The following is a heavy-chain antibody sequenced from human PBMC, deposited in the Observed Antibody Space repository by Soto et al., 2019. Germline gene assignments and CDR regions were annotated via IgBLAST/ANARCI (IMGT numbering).Heavy chain of an antibody. Sequence: PGGSLRLSCAASGFTFSSYGMHWVRQAPGKGLEWVAVISYDGSNKYYADSVKGRFTISRDNSKNTLYLQMNSLRAEDTAVYYCAKDRVVVVVAATRMRGKSNYYYGMDVWGQGTTVTLSS. CDR2: ISYDGSNK. CDR1: GFTFSSYG. J-gene: IGHJ6*02. CDR3: AKDRVVVVVAATRMRGKSNYYYGMDV. D-gene: IGHD2-15*01. V-gene: IGHV3-30*18.